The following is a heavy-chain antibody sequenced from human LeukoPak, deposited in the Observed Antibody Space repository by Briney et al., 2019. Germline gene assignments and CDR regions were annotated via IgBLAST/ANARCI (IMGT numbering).Heavy chain of an antibody. CDR1: GYTFTGYY. J-gene: IGHJ3*02. D-gene: IGHD6-19*01. CDR2: INPNSGGT. CDR3: ARGKQWLRSDAFDI. Sequence: ASVKVSCKASGYTFTGYYMHWVRQAPGQGLEWMGWINPNSGGTNYAQKFQGRVTMTRDTSISTAYMELRSLRSDDTAVYYCARGKQWLRSDAFDIWGQGTMVTVSS. V-gene: IGHV1-2*02.